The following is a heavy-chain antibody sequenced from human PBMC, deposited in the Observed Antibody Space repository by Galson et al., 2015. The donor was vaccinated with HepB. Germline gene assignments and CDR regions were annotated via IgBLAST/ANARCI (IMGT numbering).Heavy chain of an antibody. J-gene: IGHJ6*02. D-gene: IGHD2-15*01. CDR2: INHSGST. V-gene: IGHV4-34*01. CDR3: ARGLRSPISYCSGGSCHGGSYGMDV. CDR1: GGSFSGYY. Sequence: ETLSLTCAVYGGSFSGYYWSWIRQPPGKGLEWIGEINHSGSTNYNPSLKSRVTISVDTSKNQFSLKLSSVTAADTAVYYCARGLRSPISYCSGGSCHGGSYGMDVWGQGTTVTVSS.